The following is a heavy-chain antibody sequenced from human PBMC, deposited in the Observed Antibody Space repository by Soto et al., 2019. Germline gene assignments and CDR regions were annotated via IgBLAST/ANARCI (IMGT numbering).Heavy chain of an antibody. J-gene: IGHJ4*02. CDR2: IYYSGST. V-gene: IGHV4-59*01. D-gene: IGHD3-16*01. CDR3: ARSRGGYFDY. Sequence: SDTLSLTCTVSGGSISSYYWSWIRQPPGKGLEWIGYIYYSGSTNYNPSLKSRVTISVDTSKNQFSLKLSSVTAADTAVYYCARSRGGYFDYWGQGTLVNVSS. CDR1: GGSISSYY.